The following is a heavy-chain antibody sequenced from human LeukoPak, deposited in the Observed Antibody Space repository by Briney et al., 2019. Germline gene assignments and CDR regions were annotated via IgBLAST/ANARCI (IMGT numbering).Heavy chain of an antibody. CDR1: GLTFSDYS. J-gene: IGHJ4*02. V-gene: IGHV3-53*01. D-gene: IGHD1-14*01. CDR2: IYVGGST. CDR3: AKGLQP. Sequence: GGSLRLSCAVSGLTFSDYSMTWVRQAPGKGLEWVSAIYVGGSTYYADSVRGRFPTSRDNSRNTLYLQMNSLRAEDTAVYYCAKGLQPWGQGTLVTVSS.